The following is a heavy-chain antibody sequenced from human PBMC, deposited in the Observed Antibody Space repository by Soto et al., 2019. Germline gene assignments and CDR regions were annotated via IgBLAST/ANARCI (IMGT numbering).Heavy chain of an antibody. CDR1: GDSIGRVKYH. D-gene: IGHD2-15*01. J-gene: IGHJ5*02. V-gene: IGHV4-39*01. CDR3: ARRPVRGGNSGVGFDP. Sequence: QVRLQESGPGLVKPSETLSLTCTVSGDSIGRVKYHWGWIRQSPGKGLEWIGSMYSTGSTQYNPSLKSRVTMSVDTSTNQFSLKLRSVTAADTAIYYCARRPVRGGNSGVGFDPWGQGTLVTVSS. CDR2: MYSTGST.